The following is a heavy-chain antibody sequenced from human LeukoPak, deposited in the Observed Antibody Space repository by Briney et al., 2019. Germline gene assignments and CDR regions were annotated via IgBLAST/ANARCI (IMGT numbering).Heavy chain of an antibody. CDR3: ARGAVAARFDY. J-gene: IGHJ4*02. V-gene: IGHV4-34*01. D-gene: IGHD6-6*01. CDR1: GGSFSGYY. CDR2: INHSGST. Sequence: SETLSLTCAVYGGSFSGYYWSWIRQPPGKGLEWIGEINHSGSTNYNPSLKSRVTISVDTSKNQFSLKLSSVTAADTAVYYCARGAVAARFDYWGQGTLVTVSS.